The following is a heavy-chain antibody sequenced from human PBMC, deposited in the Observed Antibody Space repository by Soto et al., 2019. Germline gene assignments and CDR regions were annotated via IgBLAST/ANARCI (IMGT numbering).Heavy chain of an antibody. D-gene: IGHD4-17*01. J-gene: IGHJ6*02. Sequence: GWSMTLSCECTVFNFISYWMHCVRQAPGKGLEWVANTKRDASETYYADSVKGRSTISRDNARNSLYLQMNSLRVEDTAVYYCARPPVKGIHVWGQGTTVTVSS. V-gene: IGHV3-7*01. CDR2: TKRDASET. CDR3: ARPPVKGIHV. CDR1: VFNFISYW.